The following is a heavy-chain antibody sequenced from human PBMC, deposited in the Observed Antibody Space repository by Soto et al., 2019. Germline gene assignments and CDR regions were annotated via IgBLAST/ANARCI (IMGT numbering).Heavy chain of an antibody. D-gene: IGHD2-15*01. J-gene: IGHJ4*02. CDR2: TGSGTGPG. CDR3: ARRHSGGFFRFFDS. CDR1: GGSLSTNP. V-gene: IGHV1-69*06. Sequence: SVKVSCKASGGSLSTNPISWVRQAPGQGLEWMGGTGSGTGPGNHAQKFHGRLTVTADKSTSTVYMELTNLASEDTAVYYCARRHSGGFFRFFDSWGKGTLVTV.